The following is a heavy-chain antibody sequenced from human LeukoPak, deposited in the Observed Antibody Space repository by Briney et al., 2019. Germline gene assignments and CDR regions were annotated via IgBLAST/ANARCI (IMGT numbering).Heavy chain of an antibody. J-gene: IGHJ1*01. CDR3: ARGPHSGSYQYFQH. D-gene: IGHD3-10*01. V-gene: IGHV4-39*01. CDR1: GGSISSSSYY. Sequence: SETLSLTCTVSGGSISSSSYYWGWIRQPPGKGLEWIGSIYYSGSTYYNPSLKSRVTISVDTSKNQFSLKLSSVTAADTAVYYCARGPHSGSYQYFQHWGQGALVTVSS. CDR2: IYYSGST.